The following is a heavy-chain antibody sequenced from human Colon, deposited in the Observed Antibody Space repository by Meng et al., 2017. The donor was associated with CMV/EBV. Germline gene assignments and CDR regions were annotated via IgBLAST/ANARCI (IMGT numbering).Heavy chain of an antibody. CDR1: GGSISGSF. D-gene: IGHD1-14*01. J-gene: IGHJ4*02. CDR2: IDQSGNT. Sequence: SETLSLTCAVYGGSISGSFWSWIRLTPGKGLEWIGEIDQSGNTNYNPSLGGRGIMSVDTSKNQFSLKIKYVTAADTAIYYCAKAGVWLPNRWSQGTPVIVSS. V-gene: IGHV4-34*01. CDR3: AKAGVWLPNR.